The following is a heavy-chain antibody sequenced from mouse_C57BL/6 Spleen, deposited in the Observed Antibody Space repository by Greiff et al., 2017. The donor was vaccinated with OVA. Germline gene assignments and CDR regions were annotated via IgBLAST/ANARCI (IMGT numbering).Heavy chain of an antibody. Sequence: VQLQQSGPELVKPGASVKISCKASGYTFTDYYMNWVKQSHGKSLEWFGIINPKNGGTSSNQKFKGKATLTVAKSSSTAYMELRILTSADSAVYDCSRTYGIPGYLNYWGQGTTLTVSS. CDR1: GYTFTDYY. J-gene: IGHJ2*01. CDR2: INPKNGGT. D-gene: IGHD1-1*02. V-gene: IGHV1-26*01. CDR3: SRTYGIPGYLNY.